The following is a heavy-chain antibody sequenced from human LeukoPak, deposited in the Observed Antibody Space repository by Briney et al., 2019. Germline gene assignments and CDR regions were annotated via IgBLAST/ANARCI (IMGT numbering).Heavy chain of an antibody. CDR3: ASGIAAAGTEKNH. V-gene: IGHV3-21*01. CDR2: ISSSSSYI. Sequence: GGSLRLSCAASGFTFSSYSMNWVRQAPGKGLEWVSSISSSSSYIYYADSVKGRFTISRDNAKNSLYLQMNSLRAEDTAVYYCASGIAAAGTEKNHWGQGTLVTVSS. D-gene: IGHD6-13*01. J-gene: IGHJ4*02. CDR1: GFTFSSYS.